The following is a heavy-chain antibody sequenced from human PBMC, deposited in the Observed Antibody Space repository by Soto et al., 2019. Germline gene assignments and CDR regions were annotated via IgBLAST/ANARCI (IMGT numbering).Heavy chain of an antibody. V-gene: IGHV3-48*01. J-gene: IGHJ3*02. Sequence: EVQLVESGGGLVQPGGSLRLSCAASGFTFSSYSMNWVRQAPGKGLEWVSYISSSSSTIYYADSVKGRFTISRDNAKNSLYLQMNSLRAEDTAVYYCARALYEIDAFDIRGQGTMVTVSS. CDR2: ISSSSSTI. CDR3: ARALYEIDAFDI. D-gene: IGHD5-12*01. CDR1: GFTFSSYS.